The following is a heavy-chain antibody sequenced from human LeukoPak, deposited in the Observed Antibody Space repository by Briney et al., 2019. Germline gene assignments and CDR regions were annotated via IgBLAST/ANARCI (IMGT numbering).Heavy chain of an antibody. Sequence: SETLSPTCAVSGGSISSGGYSWSWIRQPPGKGLEWIGYIYHSGSTYYNPSLKSRVTISVDRSKNQFSLKLSSVTAADTAVYYCARLNYYDSSGYNWFDPWGQGTLVTVSS. J-gene: IGHJ5*02. D-gene: IGHD3-22*01. V-gene: IGHV4-30-2*01. CDR3: ARLNYYDSSGYNWFDP. CDR2: IYHSGST. CDR1: GGSISSGGYS.